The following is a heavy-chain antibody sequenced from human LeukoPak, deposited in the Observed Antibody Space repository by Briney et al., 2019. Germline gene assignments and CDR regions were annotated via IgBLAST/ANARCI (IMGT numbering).Heavy chain of an antibody. J-gene: IGHJ3*02. CDR1: GFTFSSYG. CDR2: ISYDGSNK. Sequence: PGRSLRLSCAASGFTFSSYGMHWVRQAPGKGLEWVAVISYDGSNKYYADSVKGRFTISRDNSKNTLYLQMNSLRAEDTAVYYCAKGFGGWQTHDAFDIWGQGTMVTVSS. CDR3: AKGFGGWQTHDAFDI. D-gene: IGHD6-19*01. V-gene: IGHV3-30*18.